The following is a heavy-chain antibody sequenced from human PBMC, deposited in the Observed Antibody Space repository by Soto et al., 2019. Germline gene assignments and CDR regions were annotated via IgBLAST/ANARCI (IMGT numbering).Heavy chain of an antibody. D-gene: IGHD3-10*01. CDR1: GFTFSSYE. CDR3: ARDLPRGYYGSGSYYKAFDY. CDR2: ISSSGSTI. V-gene: IGHV3-48*03. J-gene: IGHJ4*02. Sequence: GGSLRLSCAASGFTFSSYEMNWVRQAPGKGLEWVSYISSSGSTIYYADSVKGRFTISRDNAKNSLCLQMNSLRAEDTAVYYCARDLPRGYYGSGSYYKAFDYWGQGTLVTVSS.